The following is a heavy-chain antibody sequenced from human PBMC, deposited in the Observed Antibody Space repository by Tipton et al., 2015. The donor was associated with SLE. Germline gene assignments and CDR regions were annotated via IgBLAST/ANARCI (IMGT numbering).Heavy chain of an antibody. CDR1: GFIFGDYT. CDR2: IRSKAYSGTT. Sequence: RSLRLSCTASGFIFGDYTMTWVRQAPGKGLEWVGFIRSKAYSGTTEYAASVKGRFTISRDDSKSIAYLQMNSLKTEDTAVYYCTRDSRDWGQGTLVTVPS. CDR3: TRDSRD. V-gene: IGHV3-49*04. J-gene: IGHJ1*01.